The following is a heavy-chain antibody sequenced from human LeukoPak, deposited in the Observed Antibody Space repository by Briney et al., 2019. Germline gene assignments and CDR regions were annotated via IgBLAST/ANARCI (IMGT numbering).Heavy chain of an antibody. D-gene: IGHD1-1*01. CDR3: TRDPSGSWNDVGTFDS. CDR2: LWYDGANK. CDR1: GFSFNIYT. Sequence: PGGSLRLSCAASGFSFNIYTMNWVRQAPGKGLEWVALLWYDGANKDYADSVKGRFTISRDNSKNTVYLQMTSLRAEDTALYYCTRDPSGSWNDVGTFDSWGQGTLVSVSS. J-gene: IGHJ4*02. V-gene: IGHV3-33*08.